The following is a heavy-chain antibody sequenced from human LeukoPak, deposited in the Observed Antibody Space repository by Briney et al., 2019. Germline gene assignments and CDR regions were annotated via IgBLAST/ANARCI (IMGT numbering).Heavy chain of an antibody. CDR2: IYFGGNT. J-gene: IGHJ4*02. D-gene: IGHD2-15*01. CDR1: DGSIRTSTYY. Sequence: LETLSLTCAVSDGSIRTSTYYWGWIRQPPGKGLEWIGSIYFGGNTYYNPSLKSRVTMSVDTSKNQFSLKLSSVTAADTAVYYCARRSVAGPLDRHSSGGSCYSDLYFDYWGQGTLVTVSS. CDR3: ARRSVAGPLDRHSSGGSCYSDLYFDY. V-gene: IGHV4-39*01.